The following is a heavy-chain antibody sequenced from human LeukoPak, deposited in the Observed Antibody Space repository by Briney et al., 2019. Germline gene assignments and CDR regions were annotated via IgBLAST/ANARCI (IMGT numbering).Heavy chain of an antibody. J-gene: IGHJ4*02. D-gene: IGHD1-26*01. V-gene: IGHV5-51*01. Sequence: GESLKISCKGSGYSFSNYWIGWVRQMPGKGLEWMGIIYPGDSDTRYSPSFQGQVTISADKSISTAYLQWSSLNASDTAMYYCARRRDLYSGSYYPFDYWGQGTLVTVSS. CDR2: IYPGDSDT. CDR3: ARRRDLYSGSYYPFDY. CDR1: GYSFSNYW.